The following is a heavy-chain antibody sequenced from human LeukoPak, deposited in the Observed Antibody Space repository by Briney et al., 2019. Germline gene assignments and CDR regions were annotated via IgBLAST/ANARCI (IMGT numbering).Heavy chain of an antibody. CDR2: ISSSSSYI. CDR3: ARDPGGLHSSSWYKLSRYYYHYYMDV. V-gene: IGHV3-21*01. Sequence: AGGSLRLSCAASGFTFSSYSMNWVRLAPGKGVEWVSSISSSSSYIYYADSVKGRFTISRDNAENSLYLQMNSLRAEDMAVYYCARDPGGLHSSSWYKLSRYYYHYYMDVWGKGTTVTVSS. J-gene: IGHJ6*03. D-gene: IGHD6-13*01. CDR1: GFTFSSYS.